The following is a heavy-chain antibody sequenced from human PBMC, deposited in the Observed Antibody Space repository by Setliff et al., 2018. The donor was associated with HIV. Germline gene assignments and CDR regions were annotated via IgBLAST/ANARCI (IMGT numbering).Heavy chain of an antibody. CDR2: ISAGNGNT. J-gene: IGHJ4*02. D-gene: IGHD3-22*01. CDR1: GFTFTSYA. CDR3: AKGGTYYYDSSGYFIPGKY. Sequence: ASVKVSCKASGFTFTSYAIHWVRQAPGQGLEWMGWISAGNGNTKYSQKFQGRVTITRDTSASTAYMELSSLRSEDTAVYYCAKGGTYYYDSSGYFIPGKYWGQGSLVTVSS. V-gene: IGHV1-3*01.